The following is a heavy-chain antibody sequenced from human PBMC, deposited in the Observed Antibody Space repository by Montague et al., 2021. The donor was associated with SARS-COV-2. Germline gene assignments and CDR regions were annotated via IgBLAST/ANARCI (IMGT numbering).Heavy chain of an antibody. Sequence: SETLSLTCNVSGGSINNGNYYWAWICQSPGKGLEWIGSIYYSGTAHYNPSLKTRATMSVDTFKNKFSLKLSSVTAADTAVYYCARGFDYWGQGTLVTVSS. V-gene: IGHV4-39*07. CDR2: IYYSGTA. CDR1: GGSINNGNYY. CDR3: ARGFDY. J-gene: IGHJ4*02.